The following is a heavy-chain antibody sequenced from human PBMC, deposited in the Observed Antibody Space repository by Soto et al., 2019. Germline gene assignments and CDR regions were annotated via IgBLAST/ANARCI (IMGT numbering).Heavy chain of an antibody. CDR3: AKGVWREYYYYMDV. V-gene: IGHV3-23*01. CDR2: ISDSGGNT. J-gene: IGHJ6*03. CDR1: GFIFSSYA. D-gene: IGHD1-26*01. Sequence: GGSLRLSCAASGFIFSSYAMSWVRQAPGKGLEWVLAISDSGGNTYYADSVKGRFTISRDNPKNTLYLQMNSLRAEDKAVYYCAKGVWREYYYYMDVWGKGTTVTVSS.